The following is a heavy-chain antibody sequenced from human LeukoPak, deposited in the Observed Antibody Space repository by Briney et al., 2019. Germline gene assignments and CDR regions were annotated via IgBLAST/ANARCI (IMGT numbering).Heavy chain of an antibody. CDR1: GYTFTSYG. CDR2: MNPNSGNT. D-gene: IGHD2-15*01. V-gene: IGHV1-8*02. J-gene: IGHJ4*02. CDR3: ARAGGYCGRISCPYYFDY. Sequence: GASVKVSRKASGYTFTSYGISWVRQATGQGLEWMGWMNPNSGNTGYAQKFQGRVTMTRNTSISTAYMELSSLRSDDTAVYYCARAGGYCGRISCPYYFDYWGQGSLVAVSS.